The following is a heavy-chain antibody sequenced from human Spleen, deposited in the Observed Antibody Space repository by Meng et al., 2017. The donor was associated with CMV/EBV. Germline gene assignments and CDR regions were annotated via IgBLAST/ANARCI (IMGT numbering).Heavy chain of an antibody. V-gene: IGHV1-2*02. CDR1: GYTFTASY. D-gene: IGHD1-7*01. CDR2: INTNSGGK. CDR3: ARDNFGWNYFEFDY. J-gene: IGHJ4*02. Sequence: ASVKVSCKPSGYTFTASYIHWVRQAPGQGLEWMGWINTNSGGKKYAQKFQGRVTMTRDTAISTAYMELSRLEADDTAIYYCARDNFGWNYFEFDYWGQGTLVTVSS.